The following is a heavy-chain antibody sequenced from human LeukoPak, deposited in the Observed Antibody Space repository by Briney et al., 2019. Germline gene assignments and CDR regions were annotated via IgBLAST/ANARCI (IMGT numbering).Heavy chain of an antibody. D-gene: IGHD4-11*01. J-gene: IGHJ4*02. Sequence: SETLSLTCTVSGGSISSSSYYWGWIRQPPGKGLEWIGSIYYSGSTYYNPSLKSRVTISVDTSKNQFSLKLSSVTAADTAVYYCARLPTVSLDFDYWGQGTLVTVSS. V-gene: IGHV4-39*01. CDR3: ARLPTVSLDFDY. CDR2: IYYSGST. CDR1: GGSISSSSYY.